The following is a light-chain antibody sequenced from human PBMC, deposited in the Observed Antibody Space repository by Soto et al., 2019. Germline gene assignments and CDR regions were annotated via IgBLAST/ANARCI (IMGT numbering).Light chain of an antibody. CDR2: GAS. Sequence: EIVLTQSPGTLSLSPGERATLSCRASQSVSSSYLAWYQQKLGQAPRLLIYGASSRATGIPDRFSGSGSGTDFTLTISRLEPEDFAVYYCQQYGSSPYTFGHGTKLEIK. J-gene: IGKJ2*01. CDR3: QQYGSSPYT. CDR1: QSVSSSY. V-gene: IGKV3-20*01.